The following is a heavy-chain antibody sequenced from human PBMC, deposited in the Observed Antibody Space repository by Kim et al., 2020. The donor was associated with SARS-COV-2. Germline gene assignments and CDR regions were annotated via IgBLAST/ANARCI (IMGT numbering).Heavy chain of an antibody. CDR1: GFTFSSYS. Sequence: GGSLRLSCAASGFTFSSYSMNWVRQAPGKGLEWVSSISSSSSYIYYADSVKGRFTISRDNAKNSLYLQMNSLRAEDTAVYYCARVFTIFGVENWFDPWGQGTLVTVSS. CDR3: ARVFTIFGVENWFDP. V-gene: IGHV3-21*01. D-gene: IGHD3-3*01. J-gene: IGHJ5*02. CDR2: ISSSSSYI.